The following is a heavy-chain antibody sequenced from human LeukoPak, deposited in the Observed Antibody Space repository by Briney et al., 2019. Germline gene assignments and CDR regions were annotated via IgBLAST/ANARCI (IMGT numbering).Heavy chain of an antibody. CDR3: AKGLTWDSTSCSD. J-gene: IGHJ4*02. CDR1: GFTFSSYA. Sequence: GGSLRLSCAASGFTFSSYAMSWFRQAPGKGLEWVSAIVGSGGNMYYADSVKGRFTISRDNFKSTLCLQMNSLRAEDTAVYYCAKGLTWDSTSCSDWGQGTLVTVSS. V-gene: IGHV3-23*01. CDR2: IVGSGGNM. D-gene: IGHD2-2*01.